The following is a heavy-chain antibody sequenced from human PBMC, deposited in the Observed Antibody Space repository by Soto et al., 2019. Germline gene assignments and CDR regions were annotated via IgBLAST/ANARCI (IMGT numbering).Heavy chain of an antibody. CDR3: ARADNSSGWYLVY. Sequence: QVQLVESGGGVVQPGRSLRLSCAASGFTFSSYAMHWVRQAPGKGLEWVAVISYDGSNKYYADSVKGRFTISRDNSKNTLYRQMNSLRAEDTAVYYCARADNSSGWYLVYWGQGTLVTVSS. J-gene: IGHJ4*02. CDR1: GFTFSSYA. D-gene: IGHD6-19*01. V-gene: IGHV3-30-3*01. CDR2: ISYDGSNK.